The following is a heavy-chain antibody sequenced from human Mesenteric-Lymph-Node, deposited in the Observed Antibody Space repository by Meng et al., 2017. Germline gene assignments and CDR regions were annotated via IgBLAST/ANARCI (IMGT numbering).Heavy chain of an antibody. D-gene: IGHD2-15*01. J-gene: IGHJ3*02. Sequence: GESLKISCTASGFSFSDVWMTWVRQTSGKGLEWVGRIKRRIDGKTTDYAAPVRGRFTISRDDSKNTLFLHINSPKTEDTGVYFCTTGDCSGGSCHAFDIWGQGTAVTVSS. CDR3: TTGDCSGGSCHAFDI. CDR1: GFSFSDVW. V-gene: IGHV3-15*01. CDR2: IKRRIDGKTT.